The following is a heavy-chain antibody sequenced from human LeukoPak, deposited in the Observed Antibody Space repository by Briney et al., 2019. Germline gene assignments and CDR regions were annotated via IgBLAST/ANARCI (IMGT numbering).Heavy chain of an antibody. J-gene: IGHJ6*02. Sequence: GGSLRLSCTASEFIFDTHTLTWDRQAPGKGLEWVASISGSGDSTNYGDSVKGRFTISRDNFKRTVHLEMSNLRADDTAMYYCVRRAAVRGMDFWGLGTTVIVSS. CDR2: ISGSGDST. CDR1: EFIFDTHT. V-gene: IGHV3-23*01. CDR3: VRRAAVRGMDF. D-gene: IGHD1-14*01.